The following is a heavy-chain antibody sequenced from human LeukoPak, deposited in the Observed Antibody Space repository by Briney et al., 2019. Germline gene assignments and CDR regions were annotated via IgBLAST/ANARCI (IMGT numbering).Heavy chain of an antibody. CDR3: ARDLWGCSGGSCHLFDH. Sequence: ASVTVSCKASGYTFTGYYMHWVRQAPGQGLEWMGWINPNSGGTNYAQKFQGRVTMTRDTSISTAYMELSRLRSDDTAVYYCARDLWGCSGGSCHLFDHWGQGTLVTVSS. V-gene: IGHV1-2*02. D-gene: IGHD2-15*01. CDR2: INPNSGGT. J-gene: IGHJ4*02. CDR1: GYTFTGYY.